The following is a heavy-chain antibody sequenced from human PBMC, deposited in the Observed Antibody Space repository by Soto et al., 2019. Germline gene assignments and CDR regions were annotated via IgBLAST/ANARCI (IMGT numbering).Heavy chain of an antibody. CDR3: ARGLGGYHAFDI. J-gene: IGHJ3*02. CDR2: FNANNGNT. V-gene: IGHV1-18*01. D-gene: IGHD2-15*01. Sequence: ASVKVSFKASGYTFTSYVISWVRQAPGQGLEKMGWFNANNGNTNYAQKLQGRGTMTTDTSTSTAYMDLRSLRSDNTAVYYWARGLGGYHAFDIWGQGAMVTVSS. CDR1: GYTFTSYV.